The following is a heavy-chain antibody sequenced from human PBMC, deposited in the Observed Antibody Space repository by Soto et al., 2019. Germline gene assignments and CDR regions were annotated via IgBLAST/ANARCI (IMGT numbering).Heavy chain of an antibody. Sequence: EVQLVESGGGLVQPGGSLRLSCAASGFTFSSYDMHWVRQATGKGLEWGSAIGTAGDTYYPGSVKGRFTISRENAKNSLYLQMNSLRAEDTAVYYCARGGGVFNYYYGMDVWGQGTTVTVSS. V-gene: IGHV3-13*01. D-gene: IGHD3-16*01. CDR1: GFTFSSYD. CDR3: ARGGGVFNYYYGMDV. CDR2: IGTAGDT. J-gene: IGHJ6*02.